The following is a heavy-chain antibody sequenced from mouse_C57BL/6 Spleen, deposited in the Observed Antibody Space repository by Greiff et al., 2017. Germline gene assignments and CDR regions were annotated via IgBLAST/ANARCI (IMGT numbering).Heavy chain of an antibody. V-gene: IGHV1-82*01. J-gene: IGHJ4*01. CDR3: AREEFVTPVVAYYAMDY. CDR1: GYAFSSSW. CDR2: IYPGDGDT. D-gene: IGHD1-1*01. Sequence: VQLQQSGPELVKPGASVKISCKASGYAFSSSWMNWVKQRPGKGLEWIGRIYPGDGDTNYNGKFKGKATLTADKSSSTAYMQLSSLTSEDSAVYFCAREEFVTPVVAYYAMDYWGQGTSVTVSS.